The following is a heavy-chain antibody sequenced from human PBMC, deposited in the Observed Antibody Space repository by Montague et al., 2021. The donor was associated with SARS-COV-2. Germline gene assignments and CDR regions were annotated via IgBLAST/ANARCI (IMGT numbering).Heavy chain of an antibody. CDR3: AKESVWGAFDI. CDR2: IWYDGSNK. D-gene: IGHD3-16*01. CDR1: GFTFSGSA. V-gene: IGHV3-33*06. J-gene: IGHJ3*02. Sequence: SLRLSCAASGFTFSGSAMHWVRQASGKGLEWVAVIWYDGSNKYYADSVKGRFTISRDNSKNTLYLQMNSLRAEDTAVYYCAKESVWGAFDIWGQGTMVTVSS.